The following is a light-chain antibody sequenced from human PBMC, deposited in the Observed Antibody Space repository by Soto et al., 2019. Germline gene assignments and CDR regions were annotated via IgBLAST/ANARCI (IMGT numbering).Light chain of an antibody. J-gene: IGKJ5*01. Sequence: EISMKQFPAILSASPGGGATLSCRAAQDVTTNLAWHQQKPGQAPRILMYDASTRATGIPARFSGSGSGTEFTLTISSLQSEDFAVYYCQQYHNWPITFGEGTQLEIK. CDR3: QQYHNWPIT. CDR1: QDVTTN. CDR2: DAS. V-gene: IGKV3-15*01.